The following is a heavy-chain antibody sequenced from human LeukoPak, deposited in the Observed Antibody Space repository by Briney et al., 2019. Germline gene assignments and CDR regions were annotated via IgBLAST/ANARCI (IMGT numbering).Heavy chain of an antibody. D-gene: IGHD1-26*01. CDR2: IYSGGST. V-gene: IGHV3-66*04. CDR1: GFTVSSNY. Sequence: GGSLRLSCAASGFTVSSNYMSWVRQAPGKGLEWVSVIYSGGSTYYADSVKGRLTISRDNSKNTLYLQMNSLRAEDTAVYYCARLYSGSYYGEYAFDIWGQGTMVTVSS. J-gene: IGHJ3*02. CDR3: ARLYSGSYYGEYAFDI.